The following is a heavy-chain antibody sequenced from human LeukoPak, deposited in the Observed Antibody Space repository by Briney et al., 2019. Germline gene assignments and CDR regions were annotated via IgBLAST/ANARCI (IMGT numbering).Heavy chain of an antibody. CDR1: GFTFSSYG. CDR2: ISSSSSYI. CDR3: AREMVRGFDY. D-gene: IGHD3-10*01. V-gene: IGHV3-21*01. Sequence: PGGSLRLSCAASGFTFSSYGMHWVRQAPGKGLEWVSSISSSSSYIYYADSVKGRFTISRDNAKNSLYLQMNSLRAEDTAVYYCAREMVRGFDYWGQGTLVTVSS. J-gene: IGHJ4*02.